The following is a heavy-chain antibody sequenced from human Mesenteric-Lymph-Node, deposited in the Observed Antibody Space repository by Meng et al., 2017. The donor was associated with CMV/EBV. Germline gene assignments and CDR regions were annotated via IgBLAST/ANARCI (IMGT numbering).Heavy chain of an antibody. CDR3: ARALALDV. J-gene: IGHJ6*02. CDR1: GFTFSSYW. CDR2: IKQDGSEK. Sequence: LSLTGAASGFTFSSYWMSWVRQAPGKGLEWVANIKQDGSEKYYVDSVKGRFTISRDNAKNSLYLQMNSLRAEDTAVYYCARALALDVWGQGTTVTVSS. V-gene: IGHV3-7*04.